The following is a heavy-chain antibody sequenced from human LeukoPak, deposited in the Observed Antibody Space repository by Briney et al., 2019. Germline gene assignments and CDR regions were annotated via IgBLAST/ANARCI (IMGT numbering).Heavy chain of an antibody. CDR1: GGSISSSSYY. Sequence: TSETLSLTCTVSGGSISSSSYYWGWIRQPSGKGLEWIGSIYYSGSTYYNPSLKSRVTISVDTSKNQFSLKLSSVTAADTAVYYCARDPIAAAGYFDYWGQGTLVTVSS. J-gene: IGHJ4*02. V-gene: IGHV4-39*07. CDR2: IYYSGST. D-gene: IGHD6-13*01. CDR3: ARDPIAAAGYFDY.